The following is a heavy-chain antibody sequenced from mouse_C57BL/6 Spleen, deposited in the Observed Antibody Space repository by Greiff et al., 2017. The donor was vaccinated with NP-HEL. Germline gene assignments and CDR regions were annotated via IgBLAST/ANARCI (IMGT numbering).Heavy chain of an antibody. D-gene: IGHD2-2*01. CDR3: ARSGATMVRYFDY. Sequence: QVQLQQPGAELVMPGASVKLSCKASGYTFTSYWMHWVKQRPGQGLEWIGEIDPSDSYTNYNQKFKGKSTLTVDKSSSTAYMQLSSLTSEDSSVYYCARSGATMVRYFDYWGQGTTLTVSS. J-gene: IGHJ2*01. V-gene: IGHV1-69*01. CDR1: GYTFTSYW. CDR2: IDPSDSYT.